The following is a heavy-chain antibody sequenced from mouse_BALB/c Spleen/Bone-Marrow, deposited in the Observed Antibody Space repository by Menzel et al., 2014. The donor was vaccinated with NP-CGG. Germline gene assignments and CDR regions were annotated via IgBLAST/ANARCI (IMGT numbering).Heavy chain of an antibody. J-gene: IGHJ2*01. CDR3: ARDRGSTYFDY. CDR1: GFTFTDYY. V-gene: IGHV7-3*02. CDR2: IRNKANGYTT. Sequence: VQVVESGGGLVQPGGSLRLSCATSGFTFTDYYMSWVRQPPGKALEWLGFIRNKANGYTTEYSASVKGRFTISRDNSQSILYLQMNTLRAEDSATYYCARDRGSTYFDYWGQGTTLTVSS.